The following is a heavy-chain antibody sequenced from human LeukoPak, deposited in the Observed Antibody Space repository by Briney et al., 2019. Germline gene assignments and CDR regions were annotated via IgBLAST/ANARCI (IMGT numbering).Heavy chain of an antibody. V-gene: IGHV1-2*02. Sequence: ASVTVSFKASGYTFTVYYMHWVRQAPGQGLEWMGWINPNSGGTNYAQKFQRRVTITRDTSISTAYIELSRLRSDDTAVYYCARSLVPAAPNWFDPWGQGTLVTVSS. J-gene: IGHJ5*02. D-gene: IGHD2-2*01. CDR3: ARSLVPAAPNWFDP. CDR2: INPNSGGT. CDR1: GYTFTVYY.